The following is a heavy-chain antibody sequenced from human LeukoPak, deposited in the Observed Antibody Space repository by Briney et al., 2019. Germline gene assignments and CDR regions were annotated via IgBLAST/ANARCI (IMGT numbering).Heavy chain of an antibody. V-gene: IGHV3-23*01. J-gene: IGHJ4*02. CDR1: RFTFSSYA. CDR3: AKGHNSDSIYHFDY. D-gene: IGHD4-11*01. CDR2: ITGGGTSA. Sequence: PGGSLRLSCAASRFTFSSYAMSWVRQAPGKGLEWVSTITGGGTSASYADSVKGRFTMSRENSKNTLYLQMNGLRAEDTAIYYCAKGHNSDSIYHFDYWGQGTLVTVSS.